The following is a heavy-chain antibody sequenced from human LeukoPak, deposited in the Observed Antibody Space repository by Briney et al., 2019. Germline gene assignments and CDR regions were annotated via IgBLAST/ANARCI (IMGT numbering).Heavy chain of an antibody. D-gene: IGHD4/OR15-4a*01. CDR1: GFTFGNSW. V-gene: IGHV3-7*01. J-gene: IGHJ4*02. Sequence: GGSLRLSCAASGFTFGNSWMTWVRQAPGKGLEWVASIKEDGSLKYYVDSVKGRFTISRDNAKNSLYQQMNNLRAEDTALYYCATGRGAYWGQGALVTVSS. CDR2: IKEDGSLK. CDR3: ATGRGAY.